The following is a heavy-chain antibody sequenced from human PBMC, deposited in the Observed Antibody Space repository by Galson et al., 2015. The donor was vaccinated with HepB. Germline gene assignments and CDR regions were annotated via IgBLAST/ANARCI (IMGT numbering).Heavy chain of an antibody. V-gene: IGHV1-18*01. J-gene: IGHJ6*02. Sequence: SVKVSCKASGYTFTSYGISWVRQAPGQGLEWMGWISAYNGNTNYAQKLQGRVTMTTDTSTSTAYMELRSLRSDDTAVYYCARDLGYYGSGSYLGYYYYGMDVWGQGTTVTVSS. CDR2: ISAYNGNT. CDR1: GYTFTSYG. D-gene: IGHD3-10*01. CDR3: ARDLGYYGSGSYLGYYYYGMDV.